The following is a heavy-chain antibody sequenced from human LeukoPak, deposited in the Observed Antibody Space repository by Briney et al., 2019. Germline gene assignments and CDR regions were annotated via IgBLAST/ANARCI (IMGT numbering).Heavy chain of an antibody. CDR2: ISSSSTI. D-gene: IGHD1-26*01. CDR1: GFTFSSYS. CDR3: SSSPARSGSYYGDY. J-gene: IGHJ4*02. Sequence: GGSLRLSCAASGFTFSSYSMNWVRQAPGKGLEWVSYISSSSTIYYADSVKGRFTISRDNAKNSLYLQMNSLRAEDTAVYYCSSSPARSGSYYGDYWGQGTLVTVSS. V-gene: IGHV3-48*01.